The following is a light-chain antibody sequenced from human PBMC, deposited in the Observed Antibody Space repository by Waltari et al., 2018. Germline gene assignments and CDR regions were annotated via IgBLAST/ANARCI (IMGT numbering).Light chain of an antibody. J-gene: IGKJ1*01. CDR1: QSVLYSSNNKNY. Sequence: DIVMTQSPESLAVSLGERATIHCKSSQSVLYSSNNKNYLAWYQQKSGQPPKLLIYWASTRESGVPDRFSGSGSGTDFTLTISSLQAEDVAVYYCQQYDSTPRTFGQGTKVEVK. V-gene: IGKV4-1*01. CDR2: WAS. CDR3: QQYDSTPRT.